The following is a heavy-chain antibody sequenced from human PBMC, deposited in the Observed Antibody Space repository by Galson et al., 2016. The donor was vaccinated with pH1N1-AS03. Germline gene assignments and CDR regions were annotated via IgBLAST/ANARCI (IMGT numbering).Heavy chain of an antibody. Sequence: SLRLSCAASGFTFSTYGMHWVRQAPGKGLEWVADVSSDGSNKYYADSVKGRFTISRDNSKNTLYLQMDSLSAADTAVYYCARSIPGVMMQDGMDVWGQGTTVTFSS. CDR2: VSSDGSNK. CDR1: GFTFSTYG. V-gene: IGHV3-30*03. D-gene: IGHD2-2*01. J-gene: IGHJ6*02. CDR3: ARSIPGVMMQDGMDV.